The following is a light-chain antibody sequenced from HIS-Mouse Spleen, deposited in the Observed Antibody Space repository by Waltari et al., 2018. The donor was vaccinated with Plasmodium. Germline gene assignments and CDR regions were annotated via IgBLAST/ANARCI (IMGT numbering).Light chain of an antibody. CDR2: GAS. CDR3: QQYNNWSFT. J-gene: IGKJ3*01. V-gene: IGKV3-15*01. CDR1: QRFSSN. Sequence: EIVMTQSPATLSVSPGERAPLSCRASQRFSSNLAWYQQKPGQAPRLLIYGASTRATGIPARFSGSGSGTEFTLTISSLQSEDFAVYYCQQYNNWSFTFGPGTKVDIK.